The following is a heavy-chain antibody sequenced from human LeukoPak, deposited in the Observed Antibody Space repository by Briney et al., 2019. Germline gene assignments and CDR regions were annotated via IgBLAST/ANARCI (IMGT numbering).Heavy chain of an antibody. CDR2: IYPGDSDT. CDR1: GYRFTSYW. Sequence: GESLKISCKGSGYRFTSYWIGWVRQMPGKGLEWMGIIYPGDSDTRYSPSFQGQITISVDKSISTAYVQWSSLKASDTAMYYCARREAVAGSFDYWGQGTLVTVSS. CDR3: ARREAVAGSFDY. J-gene: IGHJ4*02. V-gene: IGHV5-51*01. D-gene: IGHD6-19*01.